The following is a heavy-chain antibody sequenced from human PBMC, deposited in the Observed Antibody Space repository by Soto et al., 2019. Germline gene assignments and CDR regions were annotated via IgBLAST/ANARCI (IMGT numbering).Heavy chain of an antibody. CDR1: GGTFSSYA. D-gene: IGHD1-26*01. CDR2: IIPIFGTA. CDR3: ASETYRGSLAYFDY. J-gene: IGHJ4*02. V-gene: IGHV1-69*13. Sequence: GASVKVSCKASGGTFSSYAISWVRQAPGQGLEWMGGIIPIFGTANYAQKFQGRVTITADESTSTAYMELSSLRSEDTAVYYCASETYRGSLAYFDYWGQGTLVTVSS.